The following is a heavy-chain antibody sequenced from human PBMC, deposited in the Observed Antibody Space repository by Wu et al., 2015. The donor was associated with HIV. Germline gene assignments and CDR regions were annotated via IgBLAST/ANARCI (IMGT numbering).Heavy chain of an antibody. Sequence: QVQLVQSGAEVKKPGSSVKVSCKASGGTFRSYAITWVRQAPGQGLEWVGGIIPISGTRNYAQKFQGRVTITADEFTTTVYMELTNLRSDDTALYYCARDMTYYYDSSGYYRLDYWGQGSLIIVSA. CDR2: IIPISGTR. J-gene: IGHJ4*02. CDR3: ARDMTYYYDSSGYYRLDY. V-gene: IGHV1-69*12. D-gene: IGHD3-22*01. CDR1: GGTFRSYA.